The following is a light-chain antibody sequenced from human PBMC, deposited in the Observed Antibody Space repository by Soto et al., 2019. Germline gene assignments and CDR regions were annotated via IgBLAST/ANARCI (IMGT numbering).Light chain of an antibody. CDR1: SRNIGSYNH. Sequence: QSALTQPASVSGSPGQSITISCSGTSRNIGSYNHLSWYQQFPGKSPKLMIYVVSDRPPGVSDRCSGAKAGSTASLTISGVQTEDESEYFCITYTDRQCYLFGTGTKVTVL. CDR3: ITYTDRQCYL. J-gene: IGLJ1*01. CDR2: VVS. V-gene: IGLV2-14*03.